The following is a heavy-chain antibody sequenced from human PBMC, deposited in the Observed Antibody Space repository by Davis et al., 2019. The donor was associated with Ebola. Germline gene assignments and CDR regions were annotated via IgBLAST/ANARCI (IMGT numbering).Heavy chain of an antibody. CDR2: TYYRSKWYN. V-gene: IGHV6-1*01. CDR1: GDSVSSNRAA. CDR3: ARERWLPQGDDYYYGVDV. D-gene: IGHD5-24*01. Sequence: SQTLSLTCAISGDSVSSNRAAWNWIRQSPSRGLEWLGRTYYRSKWYNNYAVSVKSRITVNPDTSKNQFSLQLNSVTPEDTAVYYCARERWLPQGDDYYYGVDVWGKGTTVTVSS. J-gene: IGHJ6*04.